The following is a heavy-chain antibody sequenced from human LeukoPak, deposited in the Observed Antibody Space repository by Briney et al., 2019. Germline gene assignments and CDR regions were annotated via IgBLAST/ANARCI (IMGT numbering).Heavy chain of an antibody. CDR2: IYHSGST. CDR1: GYSISSGYY. Sequence: KSSETLSLTCAVSGYSISSGYYWGWIRQPPGKGLEWIGSIYHSGSTYYNPSLKSRVTISVDTSKNQFSLKLSSVTAADTAVYYCGGTLDIVVVVAALYYWGQGTLVTVSS. D-gene: IGHD2-15*01. V-gene: IGHV4-38-2*01. CDR3: GGTLDIVVVVAALYY. J-gene: IGHJ4*02.